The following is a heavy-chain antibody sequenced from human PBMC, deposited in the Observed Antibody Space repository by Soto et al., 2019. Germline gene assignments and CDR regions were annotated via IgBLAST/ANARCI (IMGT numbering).Heavy chain of an antibody. Sequence: GGSLRLSCAASGFTFSNYAMSWVRQAPGKGLEWVSAISSSGDSPYYADSVKGRFTVSRDNSKNTLYLQMNGLRVEDTAIYYCARNTIPHPHYWGLGTLVTVSS. J-gene: IGHJ4*02. CDR3: ARNTIPHPHY. V-gene: IGHV3-23*01. CDR1: GFTFSNYA. D-gene: IGHD1-1*01. CDR2: ISSSGDSP.